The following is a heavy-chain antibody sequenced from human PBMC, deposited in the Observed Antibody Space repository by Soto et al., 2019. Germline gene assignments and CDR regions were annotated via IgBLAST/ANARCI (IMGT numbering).Heavy chain of an antibody. CDR1: GFTFSSYS. CDR2: ISSSSSYI. Sequence: GGSLRLSCAASGFTFSSYSMNWVRQAPGKGLEWVSSISSSSSYIYYADSVKGRFTISRDNAKNSLYLQMNSLRAEDTVVYYCARDFKAYSSGWLPFDYWGQGTLVTVSS. J-gene: IGHJ4*02. D-gene: IGHD6-19*01. V-gene: IGHV3-21*01. CDR3: ARDFKAYSSGWLPFDY.